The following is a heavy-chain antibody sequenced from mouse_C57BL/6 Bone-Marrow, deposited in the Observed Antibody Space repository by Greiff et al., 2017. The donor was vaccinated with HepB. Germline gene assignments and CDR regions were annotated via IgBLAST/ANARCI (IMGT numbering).Heavy chain of an antibody. CDR2: ISSGSSTI. Sequence: EVQVVESGGGLVKPGGSLKLSCAASGFTFSDYGMHWVRQAPEKGLEWVAYISSGSSTIYYADTVKGRSTISRDNAKNTLFLQMTSLRSEDTAMYYCAGAYYSNYNYAMDYWGQGTSVTVSS. CDR1: GFTFSDYG. D-gene: IGHD2-5*01. J-gene: IGHJ4*01. V-gene: IGHV5-17*01. CDR3: AGAYYSNYNYAMDY.